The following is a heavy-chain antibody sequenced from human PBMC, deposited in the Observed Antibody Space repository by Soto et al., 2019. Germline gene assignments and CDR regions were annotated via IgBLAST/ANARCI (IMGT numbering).Heavy chain of an antibody. Sequence: TVAGGNIIGRSCYWVRNSKPPGKGLEWIGSIYYSGSTYYNPSLKSRVTISVDTSKNQFSLKLSSVTAADTAVYYCARQSITMVRGVITRWGQGTLVTVSS. J-gene: IGHJ4*02. CDR2: IYYSGST. D-gene: IGHD3-10*01. CDR3: ARQSITMVRGVITR. CDR1: GGNIIGRSCY. V-gene: IGHV4-39*01.